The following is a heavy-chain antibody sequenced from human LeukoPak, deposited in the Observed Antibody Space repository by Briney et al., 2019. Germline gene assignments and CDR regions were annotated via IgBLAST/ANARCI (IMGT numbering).Heavy chain of an antibody. D-gene: IGHD6-6*01. CDR1: GGSFSGYY. CDR3: ARQKFEYSSSLTGFDY. Sequence: SETLSLTCAVYGGSFSGYYWSWIRQPPGKGLEWIGEINHSGSTNYNPSLKSRVTISVDTSKNQFSLKLSSVTAADTAVYYCARQKFEYSSSLTGFDYWGQGTLVTVSS. V-gene: IGHV4-34*01. J-gene: IGHJ4*02. CDR2: INHSGST.